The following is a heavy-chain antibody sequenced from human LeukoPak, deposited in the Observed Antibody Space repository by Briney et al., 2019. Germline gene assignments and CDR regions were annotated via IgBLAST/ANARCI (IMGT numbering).Heavy chain of an antibody. CDR3: TTGPSYGYEW. J-gene: IGHJ4*02. CDR2: IKTDGRTT. Sequence: GGSLRLSCAASGMTFSNHWMHWVRQAPGKGLVWVSLIKTDGRTTIYADSVKGRFTISRDNGKSTLYLQMNSLRAEDTATYYCTTGPSYGYEWWGQGTVVTVSS. D-gene: IGHD3-16*01. CDR1: GMTFSNHW. V-gene: IGHV3-74*01.